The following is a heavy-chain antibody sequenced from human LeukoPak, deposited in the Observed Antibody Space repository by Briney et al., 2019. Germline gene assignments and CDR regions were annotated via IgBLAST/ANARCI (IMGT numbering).Heavy chain of an antibody. Sequence: GGSLRLSCAASGFAFSSYDMHWVRQASGKGLEWVSGIGAFGDTYYGVAVRGRFTISRDKAKNSLYLQMNSLGAGDTAVYFCARAASYNYNNRPYLFDYWGQGTLVTVSS. CDR1: GFAFSSYD. CDR2: IGAFGDT. CDR3: ARAASYNYNNRPYLFDY. J-gene: IGHJ4*02. D-gene: IGHD3-10*01. V-gene: IGHV3-13*01.